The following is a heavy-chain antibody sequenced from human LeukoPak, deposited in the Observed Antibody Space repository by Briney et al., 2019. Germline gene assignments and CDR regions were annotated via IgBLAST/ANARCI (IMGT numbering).Heavy chain of an antibody. CDR2: IYFSGLT. V-gene: IGHV4-39*01. CDR1: GDPITNSRFY. J-gene: IGHJ4*02. CDR3: ARRTDGSGSFFFDF. Sequence: SETLSLTGSVSGDPITNSRFYWGWVRQSPGRGLEWIGVIYFSGLTYYNPSLKSPVTLSVDTSRNQFSLKLSSVTAADTAVYYCARRTDGSGSFFFDFWGQGILVSVSS. D-gene: IGHD3-10*01.